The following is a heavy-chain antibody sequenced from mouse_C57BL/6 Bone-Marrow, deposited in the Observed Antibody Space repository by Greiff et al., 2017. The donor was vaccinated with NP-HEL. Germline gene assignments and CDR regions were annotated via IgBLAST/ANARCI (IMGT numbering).Heavy chain of an antibody. CDR2: ISNGGGST. J-gene: IGHJ2*01. V-gene: IGHV5-12*01. D-gene: IGHD3-2*02. CDR3: ARHDNSGYFDY. CDR1: GFTFSDYY. Sequence: EVKLVESGGGLVQPGGSLKLSCAASGFTFSDYYMYWVRQTPEKRLEWVAYISNGGGSTYYPATVQGRFTISRDNAKNTLYLHMSRLKSEDTAMYYCARHDNSGYFDYWGQGTTLTVSS.